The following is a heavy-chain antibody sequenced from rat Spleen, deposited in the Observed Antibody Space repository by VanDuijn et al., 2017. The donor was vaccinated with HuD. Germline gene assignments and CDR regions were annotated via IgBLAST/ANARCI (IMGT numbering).Heavy chain of an antibody. Sequence: QVQLKESGPGLVQPSQTLSLTCTVSGFSLTSNSVSWVRQPPGKGLEWMGAIWSGGNTDYNSALKSRLSINRDTSKNQVFLKVHSLQTDDTAIYFCTRSYGGYTQHWFAYWGQGTLVTVSS. D-gene: IGHD1-11*01. CDR2: IWSGGNT. V-gene: IGHV2-1*01. CDR1: GFSLTSNS. J-gene: IGHJ3*01. CDR3: TRSYGGYTQHWFAY.